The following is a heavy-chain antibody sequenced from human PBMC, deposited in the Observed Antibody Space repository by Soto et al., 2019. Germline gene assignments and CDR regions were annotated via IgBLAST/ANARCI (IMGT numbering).Heavy chain of an antibody. D-gene: IGHD6-13*01. CDR1: GGTFRTYT. CDR3: TLGSWSAETFDI. V-gene: IGHV1-69*02. Sequence: SVKVSCKASGGTFRTYTVIWVRQAPGQGLEWMGRILPMLDITNSAQSFQGRVTMTADKSTSTAYLELSSLRFEDTALYYCTLGSWSAETFDIWGRGTMVT. J-gene: IGHJ3*02. CDR2: ILPMLDIT.